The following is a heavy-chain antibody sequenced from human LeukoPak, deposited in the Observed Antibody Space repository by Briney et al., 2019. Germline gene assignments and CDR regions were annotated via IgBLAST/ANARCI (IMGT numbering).Heavy chain of an antibody. CDR2: ISGSGGST. CDR3: ARGIAAARGDWFDP. Sequence: PGGSLRLSCAASGFTFSSYAMSWVRQAPGKGLEWVSAISGSGGSTYYADSVKGRFTISRDNAKNSLYLQMNSLRAEDTAVYYCARGIAAARGDWFDPWGQGTLVTVSS. CDR1: GFTFSSYA. D-gene: IGHD6-13*01. V-gene: IGHV3-23*01. J-gene: IGHJ5*02.